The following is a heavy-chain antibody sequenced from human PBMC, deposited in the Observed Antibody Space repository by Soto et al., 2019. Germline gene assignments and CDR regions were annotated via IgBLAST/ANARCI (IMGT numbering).Heavy chain of an antibody. CDR1: GYTFIRNS. CDR3: GTYYKCWSA. Sequence: EVQLVQSGTEVKKPGDSLKISCEFPGYTFIRNSIAWVRQMPGGGLEWMGLFHPSDSQAKYSPSFQGQVTISVDRSTNTAYLQWNSLQASDTAMYYCGTYYKCWSAWGQGTMVIVSS. D-gene: IGHD3-3*01. V-gene: IGHV5-51*01. CDR2: FHPSDSQA. J-gene: IGHJ5*02.